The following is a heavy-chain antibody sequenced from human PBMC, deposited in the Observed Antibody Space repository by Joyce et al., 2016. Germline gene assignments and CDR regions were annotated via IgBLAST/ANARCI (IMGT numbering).Heavy chain of an antibody. J-gene: IGHJ4*02. CDR3: AHRPNSGYDPSAFDF. CDR2: IYWDDDK. V-gene: IGHV2-5*02. Sequence: QITLKESGPTLVKPTQTLTLTCAFSGFSLSTRGVGVGWIRQPPGKALEWLALIYWDDDKRYSPSLKSRLTITKDTSRNQVVHTMTNMDPVDTATYYCAHRPNSGYDPSAFDFWGQGTLVTVSS. CDR1: GFSLSTRGVG. D-gene: IGHD5-12*01.